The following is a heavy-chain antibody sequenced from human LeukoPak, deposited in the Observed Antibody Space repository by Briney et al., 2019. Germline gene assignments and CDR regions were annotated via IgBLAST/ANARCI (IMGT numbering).Heavy chain of an antibody. J-gene: IGHJ6*03. CDR3: AREVHPPTLLYYYYYYMDV. Sequence: GGSLGLSCAASGFTFSSHGMNWVRQAPGKGLEWVANIKQDGSEKYYVDSVKGRFTISRDNAKNSLYLQMNSLRAEDTAVYYCAREVHPPTLLYYYYYYMDVWGKGTTVTVSS. CDR2: IKQDGSEK. V-gene: IGHV3-7*01. CDR1: GFTFSSHG. D-gene: IGHD2-15*01.